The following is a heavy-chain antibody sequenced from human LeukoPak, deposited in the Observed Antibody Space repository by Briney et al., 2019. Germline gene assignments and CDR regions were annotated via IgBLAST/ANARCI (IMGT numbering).Heavy chain of an antibody. CDR2: ISSRSTYI. CDR3: ARDGVVRTTSVSYMDV. CDR1: GFTFNNYS. D-gene: IGHD3-16*01. J-gene: IGHJ6*03. V-gene: IGHV3-21*01. Sequence: GGSLRLSCVASGFTFNNYSMNWVRQAPGKGLEWVSSISSRSTYIYYADSVKGRFTISRDNAKNSLYLQMNSLRAEDTAVYYCARDGVVRTTSVSYMDVWGKGTTVTISS.